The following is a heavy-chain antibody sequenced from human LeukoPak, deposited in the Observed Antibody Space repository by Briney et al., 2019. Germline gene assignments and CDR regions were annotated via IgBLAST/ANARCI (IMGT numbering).Heavy chain of an antibody. CDR3: ARDRFVDYDFWSGYSPPGEIDY. V-gene: IGHV1-69*04. CDR2: IIPILGIA. CDR1: GGTFSSFT. J-gene: IGHJ4*02. Sequence: GASVKVSCKASGGTFSSFTISWVRQAPGQGLEWMGRIIPILGIANYAQKFQGRVTITADKSTSTAYMELSSLRSEDTAVYYCARDRFVDYDFWSGYSPPGEIDYWGQGTLVTVSS. D-gene: IGHD3-3*01.